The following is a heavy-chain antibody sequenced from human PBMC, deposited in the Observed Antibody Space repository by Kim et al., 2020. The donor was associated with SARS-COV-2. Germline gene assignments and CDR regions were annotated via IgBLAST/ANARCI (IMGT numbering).Heavy chain of an antibody. Sequence: GGSLRLSCAVSGFTFSRYGMYWVRQAPGKGLEWVAVISFDGSNKYYADSVKGRFTISRDNSKNTLYLQMNSLRAEDTAVYYCAKGTYYDILTGYFGLDYWGQGTLVTVSS. J-gene: IGHJ4*02. CDR1: GFTFSRYG. CDR2: ISFDGSNK. CDR3: AKGTYYDILTGYFGLDY. V-gene: IGHV3-30*18. D-gene: IGHD3-9*01.